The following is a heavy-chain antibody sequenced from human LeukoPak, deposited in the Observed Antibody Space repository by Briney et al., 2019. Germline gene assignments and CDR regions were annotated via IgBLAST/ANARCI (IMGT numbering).Heavy chain of an antibody. D-gene: IGHD2-2*01. J-gene: IGHJ4*02. Sequence: GESLKISCKGSGYSFTSYWISWVRQMPGKGLEWMGRIDPSDSYTNYSPSFQGHVPISADKSISTAYLQWSSLKVSDTAMYYCARRYCSSTSCSLFFDYWGQGTLVTVSS. CDR1: GYSFTSYW. CDR3: ARRYCSSTSCSLFFDY. CDR2: IDPSDSYT. V-gene: IGHV5-10-1*01.